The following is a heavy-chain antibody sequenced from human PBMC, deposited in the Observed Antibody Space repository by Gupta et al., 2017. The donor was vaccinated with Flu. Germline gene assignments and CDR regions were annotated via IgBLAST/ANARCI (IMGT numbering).Heavy chain of an antibody. J-gene: IGHJ5*02. D-gene: IGHD6-19*01. CDR2: IYYSGST. CDR1: GGSISSSSYY. CDR3: ARHRPYPVAANWAGWFDP. V-gene: IGHV4-39*01. Sequence: QLQLQESGPGLVKPSETLSLTCTVSGGSISSSSYYWGWIRRPPGKGLEWIGSIYYSGSTYYNPSLKSRVTISVDTSKNQFSLKLSSVTAADTAVYYCARHRPYPVAANWAGWFDPWGQGTLVTVSS.